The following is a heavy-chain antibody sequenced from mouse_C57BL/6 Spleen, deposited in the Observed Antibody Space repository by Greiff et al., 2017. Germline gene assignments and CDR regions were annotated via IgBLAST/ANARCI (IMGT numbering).Heavy chain of an antibody. J-gene: IGHJ4*01. CDR3: ARGRHTTVVEDYAMDY. CDR2: IDPSDSYT. CDR1: GYTFTGYW. D-gene: IGHD1-1*01. Sequence: QVQLQQPGAELVRPGTSVKLSCKASGYTFTGYWMHWVKQRPGQGLEWIGVIDPSDSYTNYNQKFKGKATLTVDTSSSTAYMQLSSLTSEDSAVYYCARGRHTTVVEDYAMDYWGQGTSVTVSS. V-gene: IGHV1-59*01.